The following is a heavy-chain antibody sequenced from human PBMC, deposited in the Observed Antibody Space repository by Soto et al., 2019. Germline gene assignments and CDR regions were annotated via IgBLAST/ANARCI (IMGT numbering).Heavy chain of an antibody. CDR3: TRDIAFDTAGFYL. Sequence: GGSLRLSCAASGFTFSNYWMHWVRQAPGKGLVWVSRINSDGSKTFYADSVKGRFTISRDNAKNTLYLQMNGLSAEDAALYYCTRDIAFDTAGFYLWGQGTLVTVSS. CDR1: GFTFSNYW. D-gene: IGHD5-18*01. CDR2: INSDGSKT. V-gene: IGHV3-74*01. J-gene: IGHJ5*02.